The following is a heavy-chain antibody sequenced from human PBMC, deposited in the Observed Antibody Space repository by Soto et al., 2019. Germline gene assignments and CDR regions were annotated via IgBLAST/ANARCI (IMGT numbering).Heavy chain of an antibody. CDR3: ARGRAVAVSYYFDY. CDR1: GYTFTDYY. V-gene: IGHV1-2*04. J-gene: IGHJ4*02. CDR2: INPNSGGT. D-gene: IGHD6-19*01. Sequence: ASVKVSCKASGYTFTDYYMHWVRQAPGQGLEWMGWINPNSGGTNYAQKFQGWVTMTRDTSISTAYMELSRLRSDDTAVYYCARGRAVAVSYYFDYWGQGTLVTVSS.